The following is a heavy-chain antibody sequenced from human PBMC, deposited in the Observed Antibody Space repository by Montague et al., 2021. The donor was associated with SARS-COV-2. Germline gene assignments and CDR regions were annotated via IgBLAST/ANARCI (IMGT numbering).Heavy chain of an antibody. V-gene: IGHV4-34*01. CDR3: SRGPSRVWWWAHDY. J-gene: IGHJ4*02. D-gene: IGHD2-21*01. CDR1: GGSFSGYY. CDR2: INHSGST. Sequence: SETLSLTCAVYGGSFSGYYWSWIRQPPGKGLEWIGEINHSGSTNYNPSLKSRVTISVYTSKNQFSLRLSSVTAADAAVYYCSRGPSRVWWWAHDYWGQGTLVTVSS.